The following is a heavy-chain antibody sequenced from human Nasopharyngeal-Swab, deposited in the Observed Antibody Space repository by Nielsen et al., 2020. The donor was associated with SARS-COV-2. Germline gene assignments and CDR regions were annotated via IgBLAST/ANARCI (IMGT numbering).Heavy chain of an antibody. CDR2: IYYNGNT. J-gene: IGHJ4*02. CDR1: GDSIAYSTFY. Sequence: GSLRLSCTVSGDSIAYSTFYWGWIRQPPGKGLEWIGNIYYNGNTYQNPSLKSRLTISVDKSKNQFSLQLSSVTAADTAVYYCVRSSSWYYFDYWAQGTQGTVSS. D-gene: IGHD6-13*01. V-gene: IGHV4-39*01. CDR3: VRSSSWYYFDY.